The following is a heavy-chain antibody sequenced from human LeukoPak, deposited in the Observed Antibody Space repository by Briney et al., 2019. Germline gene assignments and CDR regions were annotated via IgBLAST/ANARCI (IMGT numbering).Heavy chain of an antibody. CDR2: ISGSGGST. CDR1: GFTFSSYA. J-gene: IGHJ4*02. D-gene: IGHD3-16*02. Sequence: GGSLRLSCAASGFTFSSYAMSWVRQAPGKGLEWVSAISGSGGSTYYADSVKGRFTISRDNSKNTLYLQMNSLRAEDTAVYYCAKDEPSFHRIMITFGGVIAGPFDYWGQGTLVTVSS. CDR3: AKDEPSFHRIMITFGGVIAGPFDY. V-gene: IGHV3-23*01.